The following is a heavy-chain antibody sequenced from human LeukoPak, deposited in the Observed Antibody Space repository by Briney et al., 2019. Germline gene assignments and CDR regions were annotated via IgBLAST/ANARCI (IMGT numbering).Heavy chain of an antibody. D-gene: IGHD5-12*01. J-gene: IGHJ4*02. CDR1: GYTFTGYY. Sequence: ASVKVSCKASGYTFTGYYMHWVRQAPGQGLEWMGWIYPYSGGTNYAQKFQGRVTMTRDTSISTAYMELSRLRSDDTAVYYCARSITRSGYDPYFDYWGQGTLVTVSS. V-gene: IGHV1-2*02. CDR3: ARSITRSGYDPYFDY. CDR2: IYPYSGGT.